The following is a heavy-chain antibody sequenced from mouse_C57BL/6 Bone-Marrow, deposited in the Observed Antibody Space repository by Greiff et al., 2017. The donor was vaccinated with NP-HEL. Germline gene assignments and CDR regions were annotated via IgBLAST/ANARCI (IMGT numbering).Heavy chain of an antibody. CDR1: GFTFSSYA. D-gene: IGHD2-3*01. CDR3: AREGLLRGFAY. Sequence: EVKLVESGGGLVKPGGPLKLSCAASGFTFSSYAMSWVRQTPEKRLEWVATISDGGSYTYYPDNVKGRFTISRDNAKNNLYLQMSHLKSEDTAMYYCAREGLLRGFAYWGQGTLVTVSA. V-gene: IGHV5-4*01. J-gene: IGHJ3*01. CDR2: ISDGGSYT.